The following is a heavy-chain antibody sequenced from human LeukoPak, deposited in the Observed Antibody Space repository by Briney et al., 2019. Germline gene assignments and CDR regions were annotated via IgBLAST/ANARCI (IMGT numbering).Heavy chain of an antibody. CDR3: VREAAAALD. V-gene: IGHV3-11*04. J-gene: IGHJ4*01. CDR1: GFIFSDYY. CDR2: ISASGGSI. Sequence: GGSLRLSCAASGFIFSDYYMSWIRQAPGKGLEWISDISASGGSIYYADSVKGRFTISRDNAKNSLSLQMNTLRDEDSAVYYCVREAAAALDWGHGTLVTVSS. D-gene: IGHD6-13*01.